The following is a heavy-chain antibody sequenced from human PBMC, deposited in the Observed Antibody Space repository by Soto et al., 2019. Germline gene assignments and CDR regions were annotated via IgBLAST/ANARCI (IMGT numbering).Heavy chain of an antibody. CDR1: GGSLTTGDYY. CDR2: ISRSGNI. Sequence: QVQLQESGPGLAKPSQTLSLICTVSGGSLTTGDYYCTWIRQSPGEGLEWIGYISRSGNIFYNPSLKSRITISLDTSKDQFSLKLNSVTAADTAVYYCARGNDYVYFYDYWGQGTLVTVSS. D-gene: IGHD4-17*01. V-gene: IGHV4-30-4*01. CDR3: ARGNDYVYFYDY. J-gene: IGHJ4*02.